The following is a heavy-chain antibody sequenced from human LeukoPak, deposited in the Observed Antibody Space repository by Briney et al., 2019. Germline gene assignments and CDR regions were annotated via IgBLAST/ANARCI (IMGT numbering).Heavy chain of an antibody. CDR3: GSVAANYYYYGMDV. CDR2: IYYSGST. D-gene: IGHD2-15*01. Sequence: SETLSLTCTVSGGPISSYYWSWIRQPPGKGLEWIGYIYYSGSTNYNPSLKSRVTISVDTSKNQFSLKLSSVTAADTAVYYCGSVAANYYYYGMDVRGQGTTVTVSS. V-gene: IGHV4-59*01. CDR1: GGPISSYY. J-gene: IGHJ6*02.